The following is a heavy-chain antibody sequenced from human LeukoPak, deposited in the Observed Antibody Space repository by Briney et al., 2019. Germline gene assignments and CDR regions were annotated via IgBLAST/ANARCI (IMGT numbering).Heavy chain of an antibody. V-gene: IGHV1-18*01. CDR3: ARIVVVGYYYYYYMDV. CDR2: ISAYNGNT. Sequence: GASVKVSCKASGYTFTSYGISWVRQAPGQGLEWMGWISAYNGNTNYAQKLQGRVTMTTDTSTSTAYMELRSLRSDDTAVYYCARIVVVGYYYYYYMDVWGKGTTATISS. D-gene: IGHD3-22*01. J-gene: IGHJ6*03. CDR1: GYTFTSYG.